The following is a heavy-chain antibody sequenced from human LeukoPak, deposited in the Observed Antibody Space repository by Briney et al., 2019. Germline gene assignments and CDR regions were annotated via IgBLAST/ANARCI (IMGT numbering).Heavy chain of an antibody. CDR1: AGSISNYY. Sequence: PSETLSLTCTVSAGSISNYYWSWIRQPPGKGLEWIGYIYRTGSTSYNPSLKSRVTISVDTSKNQFSLKLSSVTAADTAVYYCARGSATDPDTAMVLFDYWGQGTLVTVSS. J-gene: IGHJ4*02. D-gene: IGHD5-18*01. V-gene: IGHV4-59*01. CDR3: ARGSATDPDTAMVLFDY. CDR2: IYRTGST.